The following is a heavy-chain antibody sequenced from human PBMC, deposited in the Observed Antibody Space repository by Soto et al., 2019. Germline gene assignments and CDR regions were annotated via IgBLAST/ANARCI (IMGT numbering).Heavy chain of an antibody. CDR3: ARDQLEGNWFDP. D-gene: IGHD1-1*01. J-gene: IGHJ5*02. V-gene: IGHV4-39*07. CDR1: GGSISSSSYY. CDR2: IYYSGST. Sequence: SETLSLTCTVSGGSISSSSYYWGWIRQPPGKGLEWIGSIYYSGSTYYNPSLKSRVTISVDKSKNQFSLKLTSVTAADTAVYYCARDQLEGNWFDPWGQGTLVTVSS.